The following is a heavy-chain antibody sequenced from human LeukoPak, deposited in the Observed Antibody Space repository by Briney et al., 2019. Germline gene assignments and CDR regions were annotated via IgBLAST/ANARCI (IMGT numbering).Heavy chain of an antibody. CDR2: IYSGGST. CDR3: ARVLTKGNIRLYGMDV. J-gene: IGHJ6*02. D-gene: IGHD4-23*01. CDR1: GFTVSSNY. Sequence: GGSLRLSCAASGFTVSSNYMSWVRQAPGKGLEWVSVIYSGGSTYYADSVKGRFTISRDNSKNTLYPQMNSLRAKDTAVYYCARVLTKGNIRLYGMDVWGQGTTVTVSS. V-gene: IGHV3-53*01.